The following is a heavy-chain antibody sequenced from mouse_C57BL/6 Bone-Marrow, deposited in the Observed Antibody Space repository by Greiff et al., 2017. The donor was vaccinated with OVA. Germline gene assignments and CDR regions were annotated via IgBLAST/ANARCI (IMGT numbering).Heavy chain of an antibody. V-gene: IGHV1-81*01. CDR2: IYPRSGNT. J-gene: IGHJ2*01. Sequence: VKLLESGAELARPGASVKLSCKASGYTFTSYGISWVKQRTGQGLEWIGEIYPRSGNTYYNEKFKGKATLTADKSSSTAYMELRSLTSEDSAVYFCATARVTTSFDYWGQGTTLTVSS. D-gene: IGHD2-2*01. CDR1: GYTFTSYG. CDR3: ATARVTTSFDY.